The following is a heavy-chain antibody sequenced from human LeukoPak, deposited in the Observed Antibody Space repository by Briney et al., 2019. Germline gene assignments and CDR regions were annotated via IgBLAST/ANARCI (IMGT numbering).Heavy chain of an antibody. J-gene: IGHJ4*02. CDR2: ISGDGST. D-gene: IGHD1-26*01. Sequence: PGGSLRLSCAASGFTVSNNYLSWVRQAPGKGLQWVSVISGDGSTYYADSVKGRFTISRDNSKNTLYLQMDSLRAEDTAVYHCARDSGSYLQPTDYWGQGTLVTVSS. CDR1: GFTVSNNY. CDR3: ARDSGSYLQPTDY. V-gene: IGHV3-53*01.